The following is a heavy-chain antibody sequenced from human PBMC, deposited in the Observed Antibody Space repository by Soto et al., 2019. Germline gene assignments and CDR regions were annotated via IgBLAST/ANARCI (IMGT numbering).Heavy chain of an antibody. D-gene: IGHD3-3*01. V-gene: IGHV4-59*01. J-gene: IGHJ5*02. CDR2: IYYSGST. CDR3: AGRVDYYDFWSGYYYGGPWFDP. CDR1: GGSISSYY. Sequence: SETLSLTCTVSGGSISSYYWSWIRQPPGKGLEWIGYIYYSGSTNYNPSLKSRVTISVDTSKNQFSLKLSSVTAADTAVYYCAGRVDYYDFWSGYYYGGPWFDPWGQGTLVTVSS.